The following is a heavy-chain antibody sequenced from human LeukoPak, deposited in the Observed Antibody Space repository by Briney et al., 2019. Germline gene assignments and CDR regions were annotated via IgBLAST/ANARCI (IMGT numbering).Heavy chain of an antibody. CDR1: GFTFSYYA. V-gene: IGHV3-30*04. CDR2: IPYDGSNK. Sequence: GGSLRLSCAASGFTFSYYAMNWVRQAPGKGLEWVAVIPYDGSNKYYADSVKARFTISRDNSKNTLYLQMNSLIAEDTAVYYCAGVGSWGQGTLVTVSS. D-gene: IGHD6-25*01. CDR3: AGVGS. J-gene: IGHJ4*02.